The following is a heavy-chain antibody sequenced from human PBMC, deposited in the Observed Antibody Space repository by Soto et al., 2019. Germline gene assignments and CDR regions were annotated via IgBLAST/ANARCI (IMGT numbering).Heavy chain of an antibody. Sequence: EVRLLESGGGLVQPGGSLRLSCAPSGFTFSQYAMIWVRQTPGKGLEWVSAIDATGAYTYYTDSVRGRFTVSRDNPTNRLYLQMSSLRAEDTAVYYCAKLAPTSNTWYWGQGTVVTVSS. D-gene: IGHD6-13*01. J-gene: IGHJ4*02. CDR1: GFTFSQYA. V-gene: IGHV3-23*01. CDR2: IDATGAYT. CDR3: AKLAPTSNTWY.